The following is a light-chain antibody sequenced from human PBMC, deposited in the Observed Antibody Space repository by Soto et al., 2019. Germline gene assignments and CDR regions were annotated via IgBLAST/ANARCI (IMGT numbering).Light chain of an antibody. CDR3: QQYNNWPPWT. J-gene: IGKJ1*01. CDR2: GAS. V-gene: IGKV3-15*01. Sequence: EIVMTHSPATLSVSPGERATLSCRASQSVSSNLAWYQQKPGQAPRLLIYGASTRATGIPARFSGSGSGTEFNLTISSLQSEDCAVYYCQQYNNWPPWTFGQGTKVDIK. CDR1: QSVSSN.